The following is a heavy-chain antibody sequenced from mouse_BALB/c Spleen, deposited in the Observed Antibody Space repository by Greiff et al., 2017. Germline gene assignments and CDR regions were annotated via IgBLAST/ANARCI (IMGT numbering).Heavy chain of an antibody. CDR3: AREDAVDY. Sequence: QVQLKESGPELVKPGASVKISCKASGYAFSSSWMNWVKQRPGQGLEWIGRIYPGDGDTNYNGKFKGKATLTADKSSSTAYMQLSSLTSVDSAVYFCAREDAVDYWGQGTTLTVSS. J-gene: IGHJ2*01. CDR2: IYPGDGDT. CDR1: GYAFSSSW. V-gene: IGHV1-82*01.